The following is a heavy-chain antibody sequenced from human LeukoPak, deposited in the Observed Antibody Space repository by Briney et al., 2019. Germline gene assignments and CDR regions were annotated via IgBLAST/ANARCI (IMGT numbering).Heavy chain of an antibody. CDR2: IYHSGNT. V-gene: IGHV4-38-2*02. CDR1: GYSISSGYY. J-gene: IGHJ4*02. D-gene: IGHD3-10*01. Sequence: PSETLSLTCTVSGYSISSGYYWGWIRQSPGKGLEWIASIYHSGNTYYNPSLKSRVTISVDTSKNQFSLKPSSVTAADTAVYYCANNLYASGNYFTYWGQGTLVTVSS. CDR3: ANNLYASGNYFTY.